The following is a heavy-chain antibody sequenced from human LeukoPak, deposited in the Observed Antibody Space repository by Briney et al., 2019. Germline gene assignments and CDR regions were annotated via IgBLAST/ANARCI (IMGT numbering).Heavy chain of an antibody. D-gene: IGHD3-9*01. J-gene: IGHJ4*02. CDR2: INPILGTA. CDR1: GGTFSSYA. V-gene: IGHV1-69*06. Sequence: ASVKVSCKASGGTFSSYAISWVRQAPGQGLEWMGGINPILGTANYAQKFQGRVTITADKSTSTAYMELSSLRSEDTAVYYCATLTYDILTGYYKGYFDYWGQGTLVTVSS. CDR3: ATLTYDILTGYYKGYFDY.